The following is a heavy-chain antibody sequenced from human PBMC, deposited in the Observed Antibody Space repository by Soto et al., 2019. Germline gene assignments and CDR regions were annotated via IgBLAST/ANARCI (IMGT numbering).Heavy chain of an antibody. J-gene: IGHJ4*02. Sequence: GGSLRLSCAASGFTFSSYSMNWVRQATGKGLEWVSSISSSSSYIYYADSVKGRFTISRDNAKNSLYLQMNSLRAEDTAVYYCARRYRYYDSSGYSDYWGQGTLVTVSS. D-gene: IGHD3-22*01. CDR3: ARRYRYYDSSGYSDY. CDR2: ISSSSSYI. CDR1: GFTFSSYS. V-gene: IGHV3-21*01.